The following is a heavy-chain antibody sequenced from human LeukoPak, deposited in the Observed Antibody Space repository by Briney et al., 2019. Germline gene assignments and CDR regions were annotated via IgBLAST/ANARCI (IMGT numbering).Heavy chain of an antibody. Sequence: GGSLRLSCAASGFTFSDYYMSWIRQAPGKGLEWGSYISSSGSTIYYADSVKGRFTICRDNAKNSLYLQMNSLRAEDTAVYYRARDRRDGYNFGGYYFDYWGQGTLVTVSS. J-gene: IGHJ4*02. D-gene: IGHD5-24*01. V-gene: IGHV3-11*01. CDR2: ISSSGSTI. CDR3: ARDRRDGYNFGGYYFDY. CDR1: GFTFSDYY.